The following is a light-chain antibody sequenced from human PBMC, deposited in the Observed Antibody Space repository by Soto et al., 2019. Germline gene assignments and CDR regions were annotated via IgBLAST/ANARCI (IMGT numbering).Light chain of an antibody. V-gene: IGKV3-20*01. J-gene: IGKJ2*01. CDR1: QSVSSDY. CDR3: QQYGSPPYT. CDR2: GAS. Sequence: EIVLTQSPGTLSLSPGERATLSCRASQSVSSDYLAWYQQKPGQAPRLLLYGASNRATGIPDRFSGSGSGTDFTLTISRLEPEDFAVYSCQQYGSPPYTFGQGTKLEI.